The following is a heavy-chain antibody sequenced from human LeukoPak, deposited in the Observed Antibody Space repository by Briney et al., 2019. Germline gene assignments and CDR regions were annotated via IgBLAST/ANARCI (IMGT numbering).Heavy chain of an antibody. Sequence: GGSLRLSCVASGFTFSDYYMSWIRQAPGKGLEWVSYISSSGSTIYYADSVKGRFTISRDNAKNSLYLQMNSLRAEDTAVYYCARQASYDILTGYSPDAFDIWGQGTMVTVSS. J-gene: IGHJ3*02. CDR1: GFTFSDYY. CDR2: ISSSGSTI. V-gene: IGHV3-11*04. D-gene: IGHD3-9*01. CDR3: ARQASYDILTGYSPDAFDI.